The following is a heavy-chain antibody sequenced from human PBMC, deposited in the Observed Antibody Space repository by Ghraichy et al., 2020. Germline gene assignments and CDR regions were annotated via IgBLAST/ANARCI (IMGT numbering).Heavy chain of an antibody. CDR3: ARAPVLRFSSKAFDI. CDR1: GYTFTGYY. Sequence: NISCKASGYTFTGYYMHWVRQAPGQGLEWMGWINPNSGGTNYAQKFQGWVTMTRDTSISTAYMELSRLRSDDTAVYYCARAPVLRFSSKAFDIWGQGTMVTVSS. J-gene: IGHJ3*02. D-gene: IGHD3-3*01. V-gene: IGHV1-2*04. CDR2: INPNSGGT.